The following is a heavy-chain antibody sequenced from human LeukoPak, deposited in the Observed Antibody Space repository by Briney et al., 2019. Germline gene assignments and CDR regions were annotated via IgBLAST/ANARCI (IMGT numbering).Heavy chain of an antibody. D-gene: IGHD2-2*02. CDR2: ISAYNGNT. CDR3: ARLEVVPAAIGLLDY. CDR1: GYTFTGFY. Sequence: ASVKVSCKASGYTFTGFYMHWVRQAPGQGLEWMGWISAYNGNTNYAQKLQGRVTMTTDTSTSTAYMELRSLRSDDTAVYYCARLEVVPAAIGLLDYWGQGTLVTVSS. J-gene: IGHJ4*02. V-gene: IGHV1-18*04.